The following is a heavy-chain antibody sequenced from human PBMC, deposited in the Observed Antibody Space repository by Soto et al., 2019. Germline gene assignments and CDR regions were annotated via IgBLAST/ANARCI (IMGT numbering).Heavy chain of an antibody. CDR2: XNPNSXNP. J-gene: IGHJ4*02. CDR3: ARGKQQLAPGY. Sequence: XVKVSCKASGYTFTSYDINWVRQATGQRLEWMGWXNPNSXNPGYEKKFQXXVTLTRNXXISKDYMEMSSLRSEDTAVYYCARGKQQLAPGYWGQGTLVTVSS. D-gene: IGHD6-13*01. CDR1: GYTFTSYD. V-gene: IGHV1-8*01.